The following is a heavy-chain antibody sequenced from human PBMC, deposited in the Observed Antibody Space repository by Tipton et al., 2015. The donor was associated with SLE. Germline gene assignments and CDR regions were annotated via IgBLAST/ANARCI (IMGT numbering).Heavy chain of an antibody. Sequence: LRLSCTVSGDSIGSSDYYWGWIRQPPGKGLEWIASIYYSGSPYYNPSLKSRVTISVDTSKNQFSLKLSSVTAADTAVYYCARGILEPGDYWGQGTLVTVSS. CDR3: ARGILEPGDY. V-gene: IGHV4-39*07. CDR2: IYYSGSP. CDR1: GDSIGSSDYY. D-gene: IGHD1-1*01. J-gene: IGHJ4*02.